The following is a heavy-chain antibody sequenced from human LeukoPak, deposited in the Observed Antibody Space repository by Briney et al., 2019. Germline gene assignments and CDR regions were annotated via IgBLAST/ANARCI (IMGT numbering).Heavy chain of an antibody. D-gene: IGHD3-10*01. J-gene: IGHJ4*02. CDR2: IYAGNGNT. CDR3: ARLKGSGSYYYFDY. V-gene: IGHV1-3*01. CDR1: GYTFTSYA. Sequence: ASVKVSCKASGYTFTSYAMHWVRQAPGQRLEWMGWIYAGNGNTKYSQKFQGGVTITRDTSASTAYMELSSLRSEDTAVYYCARLKGSGSYYYFDYWGQGTLVTVSS.